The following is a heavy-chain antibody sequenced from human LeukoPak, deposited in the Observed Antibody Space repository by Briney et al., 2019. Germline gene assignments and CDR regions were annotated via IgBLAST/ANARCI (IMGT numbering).Heavy chain of an antibody. CDR2: IIPIFGTA. Sequence: ASVKVSCKASGGTFSSYAISWVRQAPGQGLEWMGGIIPIFGTANYAQKFQGRVTITADKSTSTAYMELSSLRSEDTAVYYCARELGDDSYCGGDCYGYWGQGTLVTVSS. CDR3: ARELGDDSYCGGDCYGY. J-gene: IGHJ4*02. D-gene: IGHD2-21*01. CDR1: GGTFSSYA. V-gene: IGHV1-69*06.